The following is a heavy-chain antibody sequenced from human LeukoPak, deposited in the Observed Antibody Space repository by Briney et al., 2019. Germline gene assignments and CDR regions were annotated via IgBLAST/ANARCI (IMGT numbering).Heavy chain of an antibody. D-gene: IGHD2-2*01. CDR1: GSTFSSYA. Sequence: GGSLRLSCAASGSTFSSYAMSWVRQAPGKGLEWVSAISGSGGSTYYADSVKGRFTISRDNSKNTLYLQMNSLRAEDTAVYYCAKVFKGCSSTSCYFDYWGQGTLVTVSS. V-gene: IGHV3-23*01. CDR2: ISGSGGST. J-gene: IGHJ4*02. CDR3: AKVFKGCSSTSCYFDY.